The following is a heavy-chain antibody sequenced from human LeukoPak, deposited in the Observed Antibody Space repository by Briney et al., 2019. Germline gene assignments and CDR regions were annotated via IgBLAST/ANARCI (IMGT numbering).Heavy chain of an antibody. D-gene: IGHD3-22*01. J-gene: IGHJ4*02. CDR3: ASGLHYYDSSGYHY. Sequence: PSETLSLTCTVSGGSISSYYWSWIRQPPGKGLEWIGYIYYSGSTNYNPSLKSQVTISVDTSKNQFSLKLSSVTAADTAVYYCASGLHYYDSSGYHYWGQGTLVTVSS. CDR1: GGSISSYY. V-gene: IGHV4-59*01. CDR2: IYYSGST.